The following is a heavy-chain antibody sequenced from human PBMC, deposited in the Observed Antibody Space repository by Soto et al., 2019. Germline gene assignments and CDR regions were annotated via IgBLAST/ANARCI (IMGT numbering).Heavy chain of an antibody. CDR3: ARVFKTSYYYASGRSIDY. D-gene: IGHD3-10*01. J-gene: IGHJ4*02. V-gene: IGHV4-34*12. CDR1: ARSFSGYY. Sequence: SETLSRTCTVYARSFSGYYWSWIRQPPGKGLEWSGEVIHTGRTNYNPSLKGRVTISVDTSKNQFSLNLSSVTAADTAVYYCARVFKTSYYYASGRSIDYWRQGNLVTVS. CDR2: VIHTGRT.